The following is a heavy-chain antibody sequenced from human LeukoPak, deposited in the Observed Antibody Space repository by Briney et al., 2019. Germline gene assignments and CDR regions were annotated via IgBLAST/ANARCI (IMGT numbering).Heavy chain of an antibody. J-gene: IGHJ4*02. Sequence: GGSLRLSCAASGFTLRSSWMHWVRQAPGKGLVWVSCINTDGSNTNYADSVKGRFTFSRDNAKNTLYLQMNSLRVEDTAVYYCARESYRGLGYWGQGTLVTVS. D-gene: IGHD3-10*01. V-gene: IGHV3-74*01. CDR3: ARESYRGLGY. CDR1: GFTLRSSW. CDR2: INTDGSNT.